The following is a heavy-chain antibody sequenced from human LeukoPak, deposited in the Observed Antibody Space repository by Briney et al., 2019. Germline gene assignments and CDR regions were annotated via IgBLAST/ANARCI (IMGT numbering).Heavy chain of an antibody. V-gene: IGHV1-8*02. Sequence: ASVKVSCKASGGTFSSYTISLVRQAPGQGLEWMGWMNPNSGNTGYAQKFQGRVTMTRNTSISTAYMELSSLRSEDTAVYYCARSLLVLDAFDIWGQGTMVTVSS. CDR1: GGTFSSYT. J-gene: IGHJ3*02. CDR3: ARSLLVLDAFDI. CDR2: MNPNSGNT. D-gene: IGHD3-10*01.